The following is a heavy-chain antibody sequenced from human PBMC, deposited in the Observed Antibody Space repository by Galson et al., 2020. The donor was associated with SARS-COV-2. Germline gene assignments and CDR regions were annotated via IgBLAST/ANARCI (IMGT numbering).Heavy chain of an antibody. CDR1: GYTFTSYY. CDR3: ARDPGRPDITIFGVVNYYYYMDV. J-gene: IGHJ6*03. CDR2: INPSGGST. V-gene: IGHV1-46*01. D-gene: IGHD3-3*01. Sequence: ASVKVSCKASGYTFTSYYMHWVRQAPGQGLEWMGIINPSGGSTSYAQKFQGRVTMTRDTSTSTVYMELSSLRSEDTAVYYCARDPGRPDITIFGVVNYYYYMDVWGKGTTVTVSS.